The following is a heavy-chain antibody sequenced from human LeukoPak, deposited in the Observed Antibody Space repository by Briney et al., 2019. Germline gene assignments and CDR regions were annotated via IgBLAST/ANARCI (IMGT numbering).Heavy chain of an antibody. J-gene: IGHJ4*02. V-gene: IGHV1-69*13. CDR3: ARDRRIAVAVFHLDY. CDR2: IIPIFGTA. Sequence: ASVKVSCKASGGTFSSYAISWVRQAPGQGLEWMGGIIPIFGTANYAQKFQGRVTITADESTSTAYMELSGLRSEDTAVYYCARDRRIAVAVFHLDYWGQGTLVTVSS. CDR1: GGTFSSYA. D-gene: IGHD6-19*01.